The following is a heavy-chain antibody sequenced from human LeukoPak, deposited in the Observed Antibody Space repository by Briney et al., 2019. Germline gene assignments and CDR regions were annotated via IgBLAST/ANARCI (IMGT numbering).Heavy chain of an antibody. V-gene: IGHV1-18*01. CDR1: GYTFTSYG. D-gene: IGHD2-15*01. J-gene: IGHJ3*02. Sequence: ASVKVSCKASGYTFTSYGISWVRQAPGQGLEWMGWISAYNGHTNYAQKLQGRVTMTTDTSTSTAYMELRSLRSDDTAVYYCARAGYCSGGNCYPDAFDIWGQGTMVTVSS. CDR2: ISAYNGHT. CDR3: ARAGYCSGGNCYPDAFDI.